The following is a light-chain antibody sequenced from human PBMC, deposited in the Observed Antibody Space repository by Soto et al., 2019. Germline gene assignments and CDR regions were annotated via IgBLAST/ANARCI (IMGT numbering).Light chain of an antibody. CDR2: GSS. J-gene: IGKJ2*01. V-gene: IGKV3-20*01. CDR3: QQYGSSPPYT. Sequence: EVVLTQSPGTLSLSPGERATLSCRASQSVSNNYFAWYQQKPGQAPRLLIFGSSDRATGIPDRLSGSGSGTDFTLTIGRLEPEDFAVYYCQQYGSSPPYTFGQGTKLEIK. CDR1: QSVSNNY.